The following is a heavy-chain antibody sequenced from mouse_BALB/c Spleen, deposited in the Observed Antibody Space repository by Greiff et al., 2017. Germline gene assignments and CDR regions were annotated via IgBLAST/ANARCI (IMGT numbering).Heavy chain of an antibody. CDR3: ARPTGTRFAY. Sequence: QVQLQQPGAELVKPGASVKLSCKASGYTFTSYWMHWVKQRPGQGLEWIGEINPSNGRTNYNEKFKSKATLTVDKSSSTAYMQLSSLTSEDSAVYYCARPTGTRFAYWGQGTLVTVSA. V-gene: IGHV1S81*02. CDR2: INPSNGRT. CDR1: GYTFTSYW. D-gene: IGHD4-1*02. J-gene: IGHJ3*01.